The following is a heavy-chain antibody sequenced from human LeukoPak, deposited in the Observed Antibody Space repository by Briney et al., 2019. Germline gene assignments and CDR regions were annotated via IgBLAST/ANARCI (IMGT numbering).Heavy chain of an antibody. V-gene: IGHV4-4*02. Sequence: SGTLSLTCAVSGGSISSSKWRSWVRQPPGKGLEWIGEIYHSGNTNYNPSLKSRVTISVDKSKNQFSLRLSSVTAADTAVYYCARDSSYYYNSWSPRGEYDYWGQGTQVTVSS. CDR2: IYHSGNT. CDR3: ARDSSYYYNSWSPRGEYDY. D-gene: IGHD3-10*01. J-gene: IGHJ4*02. CDR1: GGSISSSKW.